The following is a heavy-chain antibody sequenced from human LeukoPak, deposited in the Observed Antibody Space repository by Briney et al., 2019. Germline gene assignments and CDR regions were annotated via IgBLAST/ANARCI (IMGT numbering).Heavy chain of an antibody. CDR3: AKESGYSSGWYISQRWGYFDY. Sequence: SETLSLTCTVSGGSLSSYYWSWIRQPAGKGLEWIGRIYTSGSTNYNTSLTSRVTMSVDTSKNQCSLKLSSVTAADTAVYYCAKESGYSSGWYISQRWGYFDYWGQGTLVTVSS. CDR1: GGSLSSYY. CDR2: IYTSGST. V-gene: IGHV4-4*07. J-gene: IGHJ4*02. D-gene: IGHD6-19*01.